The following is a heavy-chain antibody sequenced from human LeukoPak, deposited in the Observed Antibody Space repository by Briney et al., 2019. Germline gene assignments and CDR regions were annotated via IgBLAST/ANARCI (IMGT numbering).Heavy chain of an antibody. J-gene: IGHJ4*02. D-gene: IGHD3-10*01. CDR1: GFTFSRYS. Sequence: GGSLRLSCAASGFTFSRYSMNWVRQAPGKGLEWVSYISSSSSTIYYADSVKGRFTISRDNAKNSLYLQMNSLRDEDTAVYFCARDPGHSSVGESKHNDYWGQRTLGSASS. CDR2: ISSSSSTI. CDR3: ARDPGHSSVGESKHNDY. V-gene: IGHV3-48*02.